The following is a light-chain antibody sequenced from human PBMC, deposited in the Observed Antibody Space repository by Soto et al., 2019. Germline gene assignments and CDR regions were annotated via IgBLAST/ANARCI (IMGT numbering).Light chain of an antibody. CDR1: SNDVGGYNY. CDR2: DVT. CDR3: ASYASSSTLV. V-gene: IGLV2-14*03. J-gene: IGLJ1*01. Sequence: TSNDVGGYNYVSWYEQHLGKVPKLIIYDVTYRPSGVSNRFSGSKSGNTASLTISGLQAEDEGDYYCASYASSSTLVFGTGTKVTVL.